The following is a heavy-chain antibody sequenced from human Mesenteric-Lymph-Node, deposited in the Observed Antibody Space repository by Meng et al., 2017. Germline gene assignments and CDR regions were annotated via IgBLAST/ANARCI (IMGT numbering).Heavy chain of an antibody. CDR2: IYHTGST. J-gene: IGHJ4*02. CDR1: GYSISSGYY. CDR3: ARKRSSFDD. Sequence: SETLSLTCVVSGYSISSGYYWDWIRQPPGKGLEWIGTIYHTGSTSYNPSLKSRVTISVDTSKNQFSLKVTSVTAADTAVDYCARKRSSFDDWGQGTLVTVSS. D-gene: IGHD6-25*01. V-gene: IGHV4-38-2*01.